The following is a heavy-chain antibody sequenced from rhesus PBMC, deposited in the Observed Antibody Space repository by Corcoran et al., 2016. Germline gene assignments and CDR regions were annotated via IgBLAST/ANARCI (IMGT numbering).Heavy chain of an antibody. Sequence: QVQLQESGPGLVKPSETLSLTCAVSGGSISSGYYYWSWIRQPPGKGLEWSWYITYSGSTSYNPSLKSRVTISRDTSKNQFSLKLSSVTAADTAVYYCARDTSSWSIDYWGQGVLVTVSS. CDR2: ITYSGST. D-gene: IGHD6-13*01. J-gene: IGHJ4*01. CDR1: GGSISSGYYY. CDR3: ARDTSSWSIDY. V-gene: IGHV4-122*02.